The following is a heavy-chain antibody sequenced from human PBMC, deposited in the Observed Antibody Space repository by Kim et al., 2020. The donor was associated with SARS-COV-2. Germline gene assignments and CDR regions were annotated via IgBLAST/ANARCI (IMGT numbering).Heavy chain of an antibody. D-gene: IGHD6-19*01. V-gene: IGHV3-23*01. Sequence: GGSLRLSCAASGFTFSSYAFSWVRQAPGKGLECVSIISGSGGTTYYLDSVRGRFTISRDNSNNTLYLQMNSLRAEDTAVYYCATMSDSRAWPYGAWLDPWGQGTRVTVSS. CDR3: ATMSDSRAWPYGAWLDP. CDR1: GFTFSSYA. J-gene: IGHJ5*02. CDR2: ISGSGGTT.